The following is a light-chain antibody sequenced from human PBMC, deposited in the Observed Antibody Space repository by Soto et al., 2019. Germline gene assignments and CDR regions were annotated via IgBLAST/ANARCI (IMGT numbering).Light chain of an antibody. CDR3: SSYAGSNNVV. CDR1: SSDVGGYNY. V-gene: IGLV2-8*01. Sequence: VLTQPPSASGSPGQSVTISCTGTSSDVGGYNYVSWYQQHPGKAPKLMIYEVSKRPSGVPDRFSGSKSGNTASLTVSGLQAEDEAEYYCSSYAGSNNVVFGGGTKVTVL. J-gene: IGLJ2*01. CDR2: EVS.